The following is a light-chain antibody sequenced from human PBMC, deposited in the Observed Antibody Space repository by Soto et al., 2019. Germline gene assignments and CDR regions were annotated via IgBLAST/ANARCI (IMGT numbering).Light chain of an antibody. Sequence: ILMAQSPATLSVSPGDRATLSCRASQSVSSNLAWYQQKPGQPPRLLIYTASTRATGGPARFSGSGSGTAFTLIISSLQSEDCAVYYFLQYNDWPGTFGQGTKVEIK. CDR3: LQYNDWPGT. CDR1: QSVSSN. J-gene: IGKJ1*01. CDR2: TAS. V-gene: IGKV3-15*01.